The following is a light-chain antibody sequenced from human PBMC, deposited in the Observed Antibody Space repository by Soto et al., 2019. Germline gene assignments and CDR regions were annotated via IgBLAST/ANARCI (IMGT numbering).Light chain of an antibody. V-gene: IGKV3-11*01. CDR1: QSVGSN. J-gene: IGKJ5*01. CDR3: QQRSNWPPIT. CDR2: EAS. Sequence: EVVMTQSPATVPVSLGGRVTLSCRASQSVGSNLAWYQQKPGQPPRLLIYEASNRDTGVPTRFSGSGSGTEFTLTITSLEPEDAAVYYCQQRSNWPPITFGQGTRLKI.